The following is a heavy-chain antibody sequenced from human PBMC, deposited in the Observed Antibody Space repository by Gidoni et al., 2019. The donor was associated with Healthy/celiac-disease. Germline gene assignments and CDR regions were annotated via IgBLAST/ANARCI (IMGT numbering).Heavy chain of an antibody. CDR3: ARFIVVVPAAINNWFDP. J-gene: IGHJ5*02. CDR1: GGSFSGYY. CDR2: INHSGST. Sequence: QVQLQQWGAGLLKPSETLSLTCAVYGGSFSGYYWSWIRKPPGKGLEWIGEINHSGSTNYNPSRKSRVTISVDTSKNQFSLKLSSVTAADTAVYYCARFIVVVPAAINNWFDPWGQGTLVTVSS. D-gene: IGHD2-2*01. V-gene: IGHV4-34*01.